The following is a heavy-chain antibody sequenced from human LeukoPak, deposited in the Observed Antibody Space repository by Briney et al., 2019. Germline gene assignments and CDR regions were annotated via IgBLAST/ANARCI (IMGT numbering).Heavy chain of an antibody. CDR3: TRGLEEYYDSSGYYSVYYYMDV. Sequence: GGSLRLSCAASGFTFSGSAMHWVRQASGKGLEWVGRIRSKANSYATAYAASVKGRFTISRDDSKNTAYLQMNSLKTEDTAVYYCTRGLEEYYDSSGYYSVYYYMDVWGKGTTVTISS. CDR1: GFTFSGSA. V-gene: IGHV3-73*01. J-gene: IGHJ6*03. D-gene: IGHD3-22*01. CDR2: IRSKANSYAT.